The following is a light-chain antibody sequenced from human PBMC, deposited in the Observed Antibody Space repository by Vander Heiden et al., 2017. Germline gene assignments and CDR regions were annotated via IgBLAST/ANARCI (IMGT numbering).Light chain of an antibody. CDR1: SSDVSLYNY. V-gene: IGLV2-14*03. CDR3: SSYTTTDTVI. J-gene: IGLJ2*01. Sequence: QSALTRPSSLSGSPCPSITISCIGPSSDVSLYNYVSWYQQHPGKAPRLLIYDVDSRPSGVSSRFSASRSGHTASLTISGLQTEDEADYYCSSYTTTDTVIFGGGTTLTVL. CDR2: DVD.